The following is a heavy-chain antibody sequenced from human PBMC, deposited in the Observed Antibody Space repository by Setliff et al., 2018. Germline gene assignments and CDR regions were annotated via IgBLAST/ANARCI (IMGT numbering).Heavy chain of an antibody. J-gene: IGHJ6*03. V-gene: IGHV1-69*05. CDR2: TIPLFGTT. CDR3: AREGVDTRSSTDYRYYMDV. D-gene: IGHD5-18*01. Sequence: SVKVSCKASGYTFTNYGFTWVRQAPGQGLEWMGGTIPLFGTTDYAQKFHGRVTIITDESTSTAYMELSSLTSDDTAVYYCAREGVDTRSSTDYRYYMDVWGKGTTVTVSS. CDR1: GYTFTNYG.